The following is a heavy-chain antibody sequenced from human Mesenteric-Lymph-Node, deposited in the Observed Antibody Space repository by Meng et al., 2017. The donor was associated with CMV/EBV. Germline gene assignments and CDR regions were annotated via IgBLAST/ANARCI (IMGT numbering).Heavy chain of an antibody. CDR1: GGTFSSYA. CDR3: ARERVITGANYYYYGMDV. D-gene: IGHD1-7*01. J-gene: IGHJ6*02. Sequence: SVKVSCKASGGTFSSYAISWVRQAPGQGLEWMGGIIPILGIANYAQKFQGRVTITADKSTSTAYMELSSLSSEDTAVYYCARERVITGANYYYYGMDVWGQRTTVTVSS. CDR2: IIPILGIA. V-gene: IGHV1-69*10.